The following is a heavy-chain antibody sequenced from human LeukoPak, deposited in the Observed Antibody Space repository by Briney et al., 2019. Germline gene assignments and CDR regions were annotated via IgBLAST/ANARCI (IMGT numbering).Heavy chain of an antibody. CDR1: GVSISSYY. V-gene: IGHV4-4*07. J-gene: IGHJ4*02. D-gene: IGHD6-13*01. CDR3: AKSSSWYDYFDY. CDR2: IYTSGST. Sequence: SETLSLTCTVSGVSISSYYWNWIRQPAGKGLEWIGRIYTSGSTNYNPSLKSRVTMSVDMSKNQFSLKLSSVTAADTAVYYCAKSSSWYDYFDYWGQGTLITVSS.